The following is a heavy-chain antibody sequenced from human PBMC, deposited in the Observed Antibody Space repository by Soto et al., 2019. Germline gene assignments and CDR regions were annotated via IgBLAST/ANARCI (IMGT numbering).Heavy chain of an antibody. CDR1: GYTFSSYG. CDR3: ARMSDYEPSDY. V-gene: IGHV1-18*01. J-gene: IGHJ4*02. Sequence: HVQLVQSGAEVKKPGASVKVSCKASGYTFSSYGFNWVRQAPGQGLEWMGWIRPYNGYTNYAQKFQGRVAMASDTSTSTAYLELRSLRSDDTAIYYCARMSDYEPSDYWGQGTLVTVSS. CDR2: IRPYNGYT. D-gene: IGHD5-12*01.